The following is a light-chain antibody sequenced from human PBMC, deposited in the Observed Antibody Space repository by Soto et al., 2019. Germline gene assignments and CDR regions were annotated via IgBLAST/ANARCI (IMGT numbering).Light chain of an antibody. CDR2: GAS. CDR1: QSVTSSY. J-gene: IGKJ3*01. CDR3: QQYDSFIFT. Sequence: EIVVTQSPALLSVSPGERVTLSCRASQSVTSSYLAWYQQKPGQAPRLLIYGASRRATGIPDRFSGGGSGTDFTLTISRLEPEDFAVYYCQQYDSFIFTFGPGTKVDIK. V-gene: IGKV3-20*01.